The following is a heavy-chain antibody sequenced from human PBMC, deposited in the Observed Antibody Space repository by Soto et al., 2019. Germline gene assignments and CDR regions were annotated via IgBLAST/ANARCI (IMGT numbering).Heavy chain of an antibody. CDR2: IIPILGIA. CDR1: GGTFSSYT. D-gene: IGHD4-17*01. V-gene: IGHV1-69*02. CDR3: ARGEDYGDYVFDY. J-gene: IGHJ4*02. Sequence: QVPLVQSGAEVKKPGSSVKVSCKASGGTFSSYTISWVRQAPGQGLEWMGRIIPILGIANYAQKFQGRVTITADKSTSTAYMELSSLRSEDTAVYYCARGEDYGDYVFDYWGQGTLVTVSS.